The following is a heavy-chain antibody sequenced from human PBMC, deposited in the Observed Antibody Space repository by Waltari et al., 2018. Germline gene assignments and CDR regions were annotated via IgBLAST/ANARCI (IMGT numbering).Heavy chain of an antibody. V-gene: IGHV1-8*03. D-gene: IGHD6-19*01. J-gene: IGHJ6*02. CDR1: GYTFTSYD. CDR2: MNPNSGNT. CDR3: ARSGHSSGWYWIYYYYYGMDV. Sequence: QVQLVQSGAEVKKPGASVKVACKASGYTFTSYDINWVRQATGQGLEWMGWMNPNSGNTGYAQKFQGRVTITRNTSISTAYMELSSLRSEDTAVYYCARSGHSSGWYWIYYYYYGMDVWGQGTTVTVSS.